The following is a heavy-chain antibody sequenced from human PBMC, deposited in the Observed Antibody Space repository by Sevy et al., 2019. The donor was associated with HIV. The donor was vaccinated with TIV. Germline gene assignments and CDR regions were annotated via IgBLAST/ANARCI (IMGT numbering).Heavy chain of an antibody. CDR3: ANSFEQLWLEGALAY. CDR1: GFTFSSYA. CDR2: ISGSGDNT. Sequence: GGSLRLSCAASGFTFSSYAMIWVRQAPGMGLEWVSVISGSGDNTYYADSVKGRFTISRDNSKNTLYLQMNSLRAEDTAVYYCANSFEQLWLEGALAYWGQGALVTVSS. D-gene: IGHD5-18*01. V-gene: IGHV3-23*01. J-gene: IGHJ4*02.